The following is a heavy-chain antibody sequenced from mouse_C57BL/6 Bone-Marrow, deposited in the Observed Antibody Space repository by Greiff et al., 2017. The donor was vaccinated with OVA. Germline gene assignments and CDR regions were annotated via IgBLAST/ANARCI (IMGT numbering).Heavy chain of an antibody. Sequence: EVKLMESGGGLVQSGRSLRLSCATSGFTFSDFYMEWVRQAPGKGLEWIAASRNKANDYTTEYSASGKGRFIVSRDTSQSILYLQMNALRAEDTAIYYCARDEMDYWGQGTSVTVSS. V-gene: IGHV7-1*01. CDR1: GFTFSDFY. J-gene: IGHJ4*01. CDR3: ARDEMDY. CDR2: SRNKANDYTT.